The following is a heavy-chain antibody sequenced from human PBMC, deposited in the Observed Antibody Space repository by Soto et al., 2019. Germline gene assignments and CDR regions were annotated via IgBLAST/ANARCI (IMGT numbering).Heavy chain of an antibody. V-gene: IGHV1-2*02. CDR2: INPNSGGT. CDR1: GYTFTGYY. J-gene: IGHJ4*02. CDR3: ARAGDIVVVPAAMPYYFDY. D-gene: IGHD2-2*01. Sequence: ASVKVSCKASGYTFTGYYMHWVRQAPGQGLEWMGWINPNSGGTNYAQKFQGRVTMTRDTSISTAYMELSRLRSDDTAVYYCARAGDIVVVPAAMPYYFDYWGQGTLVTVSS.